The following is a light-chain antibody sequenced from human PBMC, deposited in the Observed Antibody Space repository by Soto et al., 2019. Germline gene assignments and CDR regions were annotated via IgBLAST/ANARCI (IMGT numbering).Light chain of an antibody. Sequence: IVLTQSPGTLSLSPGERATLFRRASQSLSSTYLAWYQQRPGQAPRLLIFGASNRATGIPDRFRGSGSGTDFTLTISRLEPGDFAVYFCQRYGSSSLSFGGGTKVDIK. CDR2: GAS. CDR3: QRYGSSSLS. V-gene: IGKV3-20*01. J-gene: IGKJ4*01. CDR1: QSLSSTY.